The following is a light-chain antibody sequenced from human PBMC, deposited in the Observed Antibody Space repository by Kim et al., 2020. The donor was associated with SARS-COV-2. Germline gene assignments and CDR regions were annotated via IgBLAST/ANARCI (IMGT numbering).Light chain of an antibody. V-gene: IGLV1-40*01. CDR3: QSYDSSLSAWV. J-gene: IGLJ3*02. Sequence: QSVLTQPPSVSGAPGQRVTISCTGSSSNIGAGYDVHWYQQLPGTAPKLLIYGNTNRPSGVPDRFSGSKSGTSASLAITGLQAEDEADYYCQSYDSSLSAWVFCGGTQLTVL. CDR2: GNT. CDR1: SSNIGAGYD.